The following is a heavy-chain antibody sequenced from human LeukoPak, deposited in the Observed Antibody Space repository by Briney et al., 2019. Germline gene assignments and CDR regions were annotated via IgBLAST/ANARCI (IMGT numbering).Heavy chain of an antibody. CDR2: VIPIFGTA. CDR1: GGTFSSYA. D-gene: IGHD3-22*01. Sequence: SVKVSCKASGGTFSSYAISWVRQAPGQGLEWMGMVIPIFGTANYAQKFQGRVTITTDESTSTAYMELSSLRSEDTAVYYCARENSGLYDSRGYLPPYFDYWGQGTLVTVSS. CDR3: ARENSGLYDSRGYLPPYFDY. J-gene: IGHJ4*02. V-gene: IGHV1-69*05.